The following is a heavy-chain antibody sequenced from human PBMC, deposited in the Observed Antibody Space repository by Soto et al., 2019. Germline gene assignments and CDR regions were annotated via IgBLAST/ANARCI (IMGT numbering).Heavy chain of an antibody. J-gene: IGHJ6*02. CDR1: GFIFSNFE. Sequence: GGSLRLSCAASGFIFSNFEMHWVRQAPGKGLEWVSYINTAGSTKYCAESVKGRFTISRDNARNSLFLQMNSLRAEDTAVYYCAKEPAERGMDVWGQGTTVTVSS. V-gene: IGHV3-48*03. CDR3: AKEPAERGMDV. CDR2: INTAGSTK. D-gene: IGHD2-15*01.